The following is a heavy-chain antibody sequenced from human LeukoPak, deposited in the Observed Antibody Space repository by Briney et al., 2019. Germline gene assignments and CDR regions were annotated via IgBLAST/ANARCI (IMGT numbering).Heavy chain of an antibody. CDR3: ARCGSSSWTSFDY. CDR1: GFTFSSYG. Sequence: GGSLRLSCAASGFTFSSYGMHWVRQAPGKGLEWVAVISYDGSNKYYADSVKGRFTISRDNSKNTLYLQMSSLRAEDTAVYYCARCGSSSWTSFDYWGQGTLVTVSS. CDR2: ISYDGSNK. D-gene: IGHD6-13*01. V-gene: IGHV3-30*03. J-gene: IGHJ4*02.